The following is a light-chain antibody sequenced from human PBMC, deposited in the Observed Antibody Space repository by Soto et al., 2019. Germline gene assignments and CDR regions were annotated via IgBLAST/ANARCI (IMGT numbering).Light chain of an antibody. Sequence: DIQLTQSPSFLSASVGDRVTVTCRASQGISTYSAWYQQKPGRAPKLLIYAASTLQSGVPSRFSGSGSGTEFTLTISSLQPEDFATYYCQQLNSYPRTFGQGTKVEIK. V-gene: IGKV1-9*01. CDR1: QGISTY. J-gene: IGKJ1*01. CDR2: AAS. CDR3: QQLNSYPRT.